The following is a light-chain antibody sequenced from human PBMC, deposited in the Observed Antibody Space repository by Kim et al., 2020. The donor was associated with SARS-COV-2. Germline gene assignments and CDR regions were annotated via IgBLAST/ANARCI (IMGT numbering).Light chain of an antibody. CDR2: QDN. CDR1: KLGDKY. J-gene: IGLJ3*02. V-gene: IGLV3-1*01. Sequence: SHELTQPPSVSVSPGQTATITCSGDKLGDKYASWYHQKPGQSPVLVIYQDNKRPSGIPERFSGSNSGNTATLTISGTQALDEADYYCQAWDSSTEWVFGG. CDR3: QAWDSSTEWV.